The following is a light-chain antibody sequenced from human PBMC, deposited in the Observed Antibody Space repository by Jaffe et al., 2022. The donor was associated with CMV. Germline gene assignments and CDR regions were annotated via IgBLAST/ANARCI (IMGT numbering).Light chain of an antibody. CDR2: AAS. Sequence: DIQMTQSPSSLSASVGDRVTITCRASQSISSYLNWYQQKPGKAPKLLIYAASSLLSGVPSRFSGSGSGTDFTLTISSLQPEDFATYYCQQSYSTPITFGQGTRVEIK. V-gene: IGKV1-39*01. CDR3: QQSYSTPIT. CDR1: QSISSY. J-gene: IGKJ5*01.